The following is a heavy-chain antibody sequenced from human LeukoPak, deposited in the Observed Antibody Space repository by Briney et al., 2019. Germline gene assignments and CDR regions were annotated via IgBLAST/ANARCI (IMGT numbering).Heavy chain of an antibody. V-gene: IGHV3-23*01. Sequence: PGGSLRLSCAASGFTFSAYGMSWVRQSPRKGQEWVSGVSGADGTTYYADSVKGRFTISRDNSKSTLYLQMNNLRAEDTAVYYCAKHWSYCSTTSCFFNYYYYYYMDVWGKGTTVTVSS. CDR2: VSGADGTT. CDR3: AKHWSYCSTTSCFFNYYYYYYMDV. CDR1: GFTFSAYG. D-gene: IGHD2-2*01. J-gene: IGHJ6*03.